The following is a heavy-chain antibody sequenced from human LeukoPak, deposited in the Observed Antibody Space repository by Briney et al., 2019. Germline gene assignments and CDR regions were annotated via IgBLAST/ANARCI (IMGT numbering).Heavy chain of an antibody. CDR1: GFTFSAYA. CDR2: ISASGGST. CDR3: AREWGDGFQEGNDY. D-gene: IGHD5-24*01. J-gene: IGHJ4*02. Sequence: PGGSLRLSCAASGFTFSAYAMSWVRQSPGRGLEWVSGISASGGSTKSADSVKGRFTVSRDNSKNTVFLQMNSLRAADTAVYYCAREWGDGFQEGNDYWGQGTLVTVAS. V-gene: IGHV3-23*01.